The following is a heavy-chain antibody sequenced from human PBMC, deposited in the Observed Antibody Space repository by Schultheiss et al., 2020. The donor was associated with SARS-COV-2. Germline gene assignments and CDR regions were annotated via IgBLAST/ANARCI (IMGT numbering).Heavy chain of an antibody. CDR1: GGSFSGYY. V-gene: IGHV4-34*01. CDR2: IHYSGSA. D-gene: IGHD2-2*01. Sequence: SETLSLTCAVYGGSFSGYYWSWIRQPPGKGLEWIGSIHYSGSAYYNPSLKSRVTISVDTSKSQFSLKLSSVTAADTAVYYCARHLYSTSGNYFYYYLGVWGKGTKVTVSS. J-gene: IGHJ6*03. CDR3: ARHLYSTSGNYFYYYLGV.